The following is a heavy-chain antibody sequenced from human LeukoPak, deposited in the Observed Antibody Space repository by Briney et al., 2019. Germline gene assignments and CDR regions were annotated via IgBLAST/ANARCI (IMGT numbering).Heavy chain of an antibody. CDR1: GFNFRAYT. Sequence: GGSLRLSCAGYGFNFRAYTMNRVRQAPGKGLEWVSAISGSGGSTYYADSVKGRFTISRDNSKNTLYLQMNSLRAEDTAVYYCAKRGGYSYGHKNWGQGTLVTVSS. D-gene: IGHD5-18*01. CDR3: AKRGGYSYGHKN. V-gene: IGHV3-23*01. J-gene: IGHJ4*02. CDR2: ISGSGGST.